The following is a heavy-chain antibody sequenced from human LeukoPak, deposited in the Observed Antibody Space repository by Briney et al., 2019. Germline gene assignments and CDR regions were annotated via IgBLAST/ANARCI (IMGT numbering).Heavy chain of an antibody. CDR3: ARSYCYGGEFDY. Sequence: SESLSLTCTASGVSISSCYWNWIRQPPGKGLEWIGYIYYIGSTNYNPSLKSRVTISVDTSKNQFSLELSSVSAADTAVYYCARSYCYGGEFDYWGQGTLVTVSS. J-gene: IGHJ4*02. CDR1: GVSISSCY. V-gene: IGHV4-59*01. D-gene: IGHD3-10*01. CDR2: IYYIGST.